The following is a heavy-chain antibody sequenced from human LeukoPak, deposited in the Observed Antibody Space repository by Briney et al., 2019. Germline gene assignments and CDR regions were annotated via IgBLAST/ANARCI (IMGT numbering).Heavy chain of an antibody. Sequence: PGGSLRLSCAASGFTFSSSSMNWVRQAPGKGLQWVSYITTSSSTIYYADSVKGRFTISRDNAKNSLYLQMSSLRAEDTAVYYCAREGVGSWCNGRYYMDVWGRGTTVTVSS. J-gene: IGHJ6*03. CDR2: ITTSSSTI. CDR3: AREGVGSWCNGRYYMDV. D-gene: IGHD6-13*01. V-gene: IGHV3-48*01. CDR1: GFTFSSSS.